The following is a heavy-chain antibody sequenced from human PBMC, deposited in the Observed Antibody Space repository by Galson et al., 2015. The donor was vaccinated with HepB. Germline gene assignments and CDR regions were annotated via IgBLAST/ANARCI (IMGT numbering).Heavy chain of an antibody. D-gene: IGHD4-11*01. Sequence: SLRLSCAASGFTVSSNYMSWVRQAPGKGLEWVSVIYSGGSTYYADSVKGRFTISRDNSKNTLYLQMNSLRAEDTAVYYCARTTHYYYYYMDVWGKGTTVTVSS. CDR2: IYSGGST. V-gene: IGHV3-53*01. CDR1: GFTVSSNY. CDR3: ARTTHYYYYYMDV. J-gene: IGHJ6*03.